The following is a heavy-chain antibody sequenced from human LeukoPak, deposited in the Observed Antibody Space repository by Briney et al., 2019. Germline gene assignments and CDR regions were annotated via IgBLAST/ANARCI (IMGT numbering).Heavy chain of an antibody. CDR2: IYYSGSS. V-gene: IGHV4-59*12. CDR3: FRVVITTKGAFDI. D-gene: IGHD3-22*01. Sequence: SETLSLTCTVSGGSISSYYWSWIRQPPGKGLEWLGYIYYSGSSNYNPSLKSRVTISADTSKNQFSLKLSSVTAADTAVYYPFRVVITTKGAFDIWGQGTMVTVSS. J-gene: IGHJ3*02. CDR1: GGSISSYY.